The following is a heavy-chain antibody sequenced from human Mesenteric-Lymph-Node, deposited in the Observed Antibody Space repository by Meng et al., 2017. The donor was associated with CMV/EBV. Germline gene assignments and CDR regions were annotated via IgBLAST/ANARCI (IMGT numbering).Heavy chain of an antibody. Sequence: GESLKISCAASGFSFSDYYMSWIRQAPGKGLEWVSYISSSGSTIYYADSVKGRFTMSRDNAKNSLYLQMNSLRAEDTAVYYCARGGSRIFSDWGQGALVTVSS. CDR3: ARGGSRIFSD. CDR1: GFSFSDYY. CDR2: ISSSGSTI. J-gene: IGHJ4*02. D-gene: IGHD2-15*01. V-gene: IGHV3-11*04.